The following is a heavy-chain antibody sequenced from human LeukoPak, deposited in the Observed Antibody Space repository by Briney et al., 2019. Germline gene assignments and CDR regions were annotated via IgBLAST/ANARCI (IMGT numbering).Heavy chain of an antibody. CDR2: INPNSGGT. V-gene: IGHV1-2*02. Sequence: ASVKVSCKATGYTFTGYYMHWVRQAPGQGLEWMGWINPNSGGTNYAQKFQGRVTMTRDTSISTAYMELSRLRSDDTAVYYCARSYYYGSGNVDYWGQGTLVTVSS. CDR1: GYTFTGYY. J-gene: IGHJ4*02. D-gene: IGHD3-10*01. CDR3: ARSYYYGSGNVDY.